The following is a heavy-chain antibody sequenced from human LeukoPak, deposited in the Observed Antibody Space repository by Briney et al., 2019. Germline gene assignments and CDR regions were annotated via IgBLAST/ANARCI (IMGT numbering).Heavy chain of an antibody. J-gene: IGHJ4*02. Sequence: PGGSLRLSCTASGFTFGDYAMSRFRQAPGRGLEWVGFIRHKAYGGTTEYAASVKGRFTISRDDSKSIAYLQMNSLKAEDTAVYYCSRGYCTSTNCYLPYWGQGTLVTVSS. V-gene: IGHV3-49*03. CDR1: GFTFGDYA. CDR3: SRGYCTSTNCYLPY. D-gene: IGHD2-2*01. CDR2: IRHKAYGGTT.